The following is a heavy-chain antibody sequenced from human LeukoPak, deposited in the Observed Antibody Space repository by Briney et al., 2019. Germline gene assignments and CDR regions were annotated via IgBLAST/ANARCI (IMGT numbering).Heavy chain of an antibody. CDR1: GGSFSGYY. Sequence: PSETLSLTCAVYGGSFSGYYWSWIRQPPGKGLEWIGEINHSGSTNYNPSLKSRVTISVDTSKNQFSLKLSSVTAADTAVYYCARWTYSSGFSGMDVWGQGTTVTVSS. J-gene: IGHJ6*02. CDR2: INHSGST. CDR3: ARWTYSSGFSGMDV. D-gene: IGHD6-19*01. V-gene: IGHV4-34*01.